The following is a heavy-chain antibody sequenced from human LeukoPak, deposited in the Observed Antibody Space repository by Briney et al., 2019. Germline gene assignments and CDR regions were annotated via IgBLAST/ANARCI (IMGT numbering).Heavy chain of an antibody. V-gene: IGHV4-34*01. CDR2: INHSGST. CDR1: GGSFSGYY. CDR3: ARGRIVGATTFAY. Sequence: PSETPSLTCAVYGGSFSGYYWSWIRQPPGKGLEWIGEINHSGSTNYNPSLKSRVTISVDTSKNQFSLKLSSVTAADTAVYYCARGRIVGATTFAYRGQGTLVTVSS. J-gene: IGHJ4*02. D-gene: IGHD1-26*01.